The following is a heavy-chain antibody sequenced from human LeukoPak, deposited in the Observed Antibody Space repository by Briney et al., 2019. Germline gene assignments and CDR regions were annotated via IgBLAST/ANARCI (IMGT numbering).Heavy chain of an antibody. CDR2: IDPSDSYT. Sequence: ESLKNSCKGSGYSFNSYWISWGRQMPRKGLEWMGRIDPSDSYTNYSPSFQGHVTISADKSISTAYLQWSSLKASDTAMYYCASSYGSGSYYKDGDYWGQGTLVTVSS. D-gene: IGHD3-10*01. V-gene: IGHV5-10-1*01. J-gene: IGHJ4*02. CDR3: ASSYGSGSYYKDGDY. CDR1: GYSFNSYW.